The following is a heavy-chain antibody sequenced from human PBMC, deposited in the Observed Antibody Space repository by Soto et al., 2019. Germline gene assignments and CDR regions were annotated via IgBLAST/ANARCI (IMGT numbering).Heavy chain of an antibody. CDR1: GYSFTRYG. CDR3: AMVDVYVTPSPQDV. D-gene: IGHD3-16*01. V-gene: IGHV1-18*01. CDR2: INTYNGNT. Sequence: QVQLVQSRAEVKNPGASVKVSCKASGYSFTRYGIAWARQAPGQGLEWMGWINTYNGNTNYAQNLQGRVTLTTDTSPSTAYRELTSLRSNDTDIYYCAMVDVYVTPSPQDVWGQGTTVIVSS. J-gene: IGHJ6*02.